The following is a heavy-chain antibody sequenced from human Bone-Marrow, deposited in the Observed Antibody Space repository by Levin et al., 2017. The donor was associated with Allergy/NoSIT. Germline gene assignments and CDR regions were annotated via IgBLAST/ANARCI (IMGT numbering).Heavy chain of an antibody. V-gene: IGHV4-61*02. CDR1: GGSISSGSYY. J-gene: IGHJ6*03. D-gene: IGHD3-10*01. CDR2: IYTSGST. CDR3: ARDQDGSGSYQTRPYHDSYMDV. Sequence: SCTVSGGSISSGSYYWSWIRQPAGKGLEWSGRIYTSGSTNYNPSLKSRVTISVDTSKNQFSLKLSSVTAADTAVYYCARDQDGSGSYQTRPYHDSYMDVWGEGTTVTVSS.